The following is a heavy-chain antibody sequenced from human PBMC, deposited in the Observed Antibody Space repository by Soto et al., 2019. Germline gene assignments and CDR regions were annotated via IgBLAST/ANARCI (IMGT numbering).Heavy chain of an antibody. CDR1: GFIFRNHG. V-gene: IGHV3-30*18. D-gene: IGHD6-19*01. J-gene: IGHJ4*02. Sequence: QVQLVESGGGVVQPGRSLRLSCAASGFIFRNHGMHWVRQAPGKGLEWLALLSYDGSYIYYKDSVKGRFTISRDNSMNTVYLQMNSLRPEETAVYYCAKDHDTGRYNSPASIDYWGRGTLVTVSS. CDR2: LSYDGSYI. CDR3: AKDHDTGRYNSPASIDY.